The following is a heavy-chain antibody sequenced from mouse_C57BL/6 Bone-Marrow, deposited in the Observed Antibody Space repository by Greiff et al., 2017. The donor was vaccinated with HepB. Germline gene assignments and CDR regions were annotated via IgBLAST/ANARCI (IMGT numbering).Heavy chain of an antibody. J-gene: IGHJ1*03. D-gene: IGHD1-1*01. CDR2: INPSSGYT. V-gene: IGHV1-7*01. Sequence: QVQLQQSGAELAKPGASVKLSCKASGYTFTSYWMHWVKQRPGQGLEWIGYINPSSGYTKYNQKFKDKATLTADKSSSTAYMQLSSLTYEDSAVYYCASRDFGITWYFDVWGTGTTVTVSS. CDR3: ASRDFGITWYFDV. CDR1: GYTFTSYW.